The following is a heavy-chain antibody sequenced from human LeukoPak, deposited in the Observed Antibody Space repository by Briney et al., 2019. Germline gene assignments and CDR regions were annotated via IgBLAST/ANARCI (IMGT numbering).Heavy chain of an antibody. CDR2: IYHSGSI. V-gene: IGHV4-38-2*01. D-gene: IGHD2/OR15-2a*01. J-gene: IGHJ4*02. Sequence: SETLSLTCAVSGYSIRSGYHWGWIRQPPGKGLEWIGNIYHSGSIYYNPSLKSRVTISPDTSKNQFSLRLSSAPAADTAVYFCARRNFANYYFDFWGRGTLVTVSS. CDR3: ARRNFANYYFDF. CDR1: GYSIRSGYH.